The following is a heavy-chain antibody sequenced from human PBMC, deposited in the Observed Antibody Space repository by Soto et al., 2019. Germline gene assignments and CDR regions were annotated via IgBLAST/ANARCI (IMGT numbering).Heavy chain of an antibody. CDR2: VSGTGGSA. J-gene: IGHJ4*02. CDR3: ARGSPYSDYALEY. V-gene: IGHV3-23*01. Sequence: GGSLRLSCAASGFTFSSYAMTWVRQAPGKGLEWVSGVSGTGGSAYYADSVKGRFTIYRDKSTNKLYLHMNSLRAEDTAVYYCARGSPYSDYALEYWGQGSLVTVSS. D-gene: IGHD6-25*01. CDR1: GFTFSSYA.